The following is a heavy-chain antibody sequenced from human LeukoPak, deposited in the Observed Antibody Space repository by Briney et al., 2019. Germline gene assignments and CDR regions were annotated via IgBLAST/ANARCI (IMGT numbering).Heavy chain of an antibody. CDR1: GGSISSSYW. V-gene: IGHV4-4*02. J-gene: IGHJ5*02. Sequence: SGTLSLTCAVSGGSISSSYWWSWVRQPPGQGLEWIGEMYHSGRTNYNPSLKSRVTISVDKSKNQFSLKLNSLTAADTAVYYCASRAYYDFWSGANWFDPWGQGTLVTVSS. CDR3: ASRAYYDFWSGANWFDP. D-gene: IGHD3-3*01. CDR2: MYHSGRT.